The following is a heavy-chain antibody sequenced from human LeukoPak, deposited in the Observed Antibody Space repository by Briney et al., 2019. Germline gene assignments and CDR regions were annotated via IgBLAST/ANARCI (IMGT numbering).Heavy chain of an antibody. D-gene: IGHD2-21*01. CDR2: INPDGSKE. V-gene: IGHV3-7*01. Sequence: GGPLRLSCAAYGLTFSNSWMTWVRQTPGKELEWVATINPDGSKEYYMDSVKGRFTISRDNAKNSVYLQMSGLRAEDTAIFYCARDRAYTSFDYWGQGTLVAVSS. CDR1: GLTFSNSW. J-gene: IGHJ4*02. CDR3: ARDRAYTSFDY.